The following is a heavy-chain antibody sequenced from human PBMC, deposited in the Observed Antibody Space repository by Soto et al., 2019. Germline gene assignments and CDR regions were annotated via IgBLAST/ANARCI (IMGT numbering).Heavy chain of an antibody. Sequence: ASVKVSCKASGYTFTGYYMHWVRQAPGQGLEWMGWINPNSGGTNYAQKFQGWVTMTRDTSISTAYMELSRLRSDDTAVYYCARDPLLGSTYDYRGQGTLVTVSS. CDR3: ARDPLLGSTYDY. J-gene: IGHJ4*02. D-gene: IGHD3-10*01. CDR1: GYTFTGYY. V-gene: IGHV1-2*04. CDR2: INPNSGGT.